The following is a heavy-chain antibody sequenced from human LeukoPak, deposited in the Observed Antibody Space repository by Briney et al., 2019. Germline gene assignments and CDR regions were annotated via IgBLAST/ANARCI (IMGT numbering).Heavy chain of an antibody. CDR2: IKSDGSEK. V-gene: IGHV3-7*04. D-gene: IGHD3-16*01. Sequence: GGSLRLSCEASRFTFRIYWMSWVRQAPGKGLEWLANIKSDGSEKYYVDSGKGRFTISRDNAKNSLYLQMNSLRPEDTAVYYCARMSRYGLDYWGQGTLVTVSS. CDR3: ARMSRYGLDY. CDR1: RFTFRIYW. J-gene: IGHJ4*02.